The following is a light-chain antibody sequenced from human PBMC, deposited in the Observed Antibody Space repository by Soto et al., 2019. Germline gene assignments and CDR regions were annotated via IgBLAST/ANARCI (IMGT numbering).Light chain of an antibody. Sequence: EIVLTQSPAPRSLSSGDRATLSCRASQSVSSYLTWYQQKPGQAPRLLIYDASTRATGIPTRFSGSGSGTDFTLTISILEPEDFAVYYCQQRSNWPLTFGQGTKLEIK. J-gene: IGKJ2*01. V-gene: IGKV3-11*01. CDR1: QSVSSY. CDR3: QQRSNWPLT. CDR2: DAS.